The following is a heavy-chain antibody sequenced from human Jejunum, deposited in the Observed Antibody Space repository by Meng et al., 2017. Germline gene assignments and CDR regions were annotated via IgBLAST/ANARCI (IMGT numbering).Heavy chain of an antibody. CDR3: ARDLGLPTTGTEFLY. V-gene: IGHV3-7*01. Sequence: GESLKISCAASGFTFSNYWMSWVRQAPGKGLEWVANISPDGSQKVYVGSVTGRFIISRDNAENSLYLQMDTVRPEDAAVYYCARDLGLPTTGTEFLYWGQGTLVTVSS. CDR1: GFTFSNYW. J-gene: IGHJ4*02. D-gene: IGHD1-1*01. CDR2: ISPDGSQK.